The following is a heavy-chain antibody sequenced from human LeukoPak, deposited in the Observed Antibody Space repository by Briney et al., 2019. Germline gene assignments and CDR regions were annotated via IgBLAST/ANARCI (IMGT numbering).Heavy chain of an antibody. CDR3: AKIRPPAYDI. V-gene: IGHV3-23*01. CDR2: ISGRDSST. CDR1: GFTFSSYA. Sequence: GGSLRLSCAASGFTFSSYAMNWVRQAPGKGLEWVSAISGRDSSTYYADSVKDRFTISRDNSKNTLYLQMNSLRAEDTAVYYCAKIRPPAYDIWGQGTMVTVSS. D-gene: IGHD3-3*02. J-gene: IGHJ3*02.